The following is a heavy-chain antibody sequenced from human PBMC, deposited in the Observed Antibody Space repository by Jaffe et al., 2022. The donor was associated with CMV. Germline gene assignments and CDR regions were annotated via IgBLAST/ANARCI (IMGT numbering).Heavy chain of an antibody. Sequence: QLQLQESGPGLVKPSETLSLNCTVSGGVMRTSSYYWGWIRQPPGRGLEWIGTIFYSGSPSYNPSLQTRVTISIDTPANQFSLRLTSVTAADTALYYCVRLDGSQFYPRNSYNWVDSWGQGTLVTVSS. CDR1: GGVMRTSSYY. CDR3: VRLDGSQFYPRNSYNWVDS. V-gene: IGHV4-39*01. J-gene: IGHJ5*01. CDR2: IFYSGSP. D-gene: IGHD2-21*01.